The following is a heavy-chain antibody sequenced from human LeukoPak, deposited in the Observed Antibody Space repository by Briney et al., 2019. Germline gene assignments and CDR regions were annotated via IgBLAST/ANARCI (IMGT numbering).Heavy chain of an antibody. J-gene: IGHJ6*02. CDR3: ARAPPNLNGMDV. CDR1: GGSISSSSYY. Sequence: PSETLSLTCTVSGGSISSSSYYWGWIRQPPGKGLEWIGSIYYSGSTYYNPSLKSRVTISVDTSKNQFSLKLSSVTAADTAVYYCARAPPNLNGMDVWGQGTTVTVSS. CDR2: IYYSGST. V-gene: IGHV4-39*07.